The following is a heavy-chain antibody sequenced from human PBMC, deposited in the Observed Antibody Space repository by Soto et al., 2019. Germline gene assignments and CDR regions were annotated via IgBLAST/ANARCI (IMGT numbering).Heavy chain of an antibody. V-gene: IGHV5-51*01. CDR2: IYPGDSDT. CDR3: ARLARELDICSGGSCYSHGMDV. J-gene: IGHJ6*02. CDR1: GCSFTSYW. D-gene: IGHD2-15*01. Sequence: GESLKISCRGSGCSFTSYWIGWVRQMPGKGLEWMGIIYPGDSDTRYSPSFQGQVTISADKSISTAYLQWSSLKASDTAMYYCARLARELDICSGGSCYSHGMDVWGQGTTVTVSS.